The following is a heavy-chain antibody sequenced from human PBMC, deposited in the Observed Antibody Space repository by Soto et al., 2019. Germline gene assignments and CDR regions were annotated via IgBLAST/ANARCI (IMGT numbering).Heavy chain of an antibody. CDR2: VSGSSSYI. V-gene: IGHV3-21*06. Sequence: PGGSLRLSCAASGFTFRSFNMIWVRQAPGKGLEWVSSVSGSSSYIYYADSVKGRFTVSRDNANNLVFLQMNGLRPEDTAVYYCARDLRGHYGPWGQGTMVTVSS. CDR3: ARDLRGHYGP. J-gene: IGHJ3*01. D-gene: IGHD4-17*01. CDR1: GFTFRSFN.